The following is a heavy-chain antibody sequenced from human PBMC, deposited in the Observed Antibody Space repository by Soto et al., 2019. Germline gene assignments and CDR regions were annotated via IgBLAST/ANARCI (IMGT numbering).Heavy chain of an antibody. V-gene: IGHV1-18*01. CDR2: ISGYNGNT. J-gene: IGHJ5*02. Sequence: QVQLVQSGAEVKKPGASVKVSCKASGYTFSNYGISWVLQAPGQGLEWMGWISGYNGNTNYAQNLQGRVTMTTDPSMRTAYMDLRSLRSDDTAVYYCARKSSSSSWFDPWGQGTLVTVSS. D-gene: IGHD6-6*01. CDR3: ARKSSSSSWFDP. CDR1: GYTFSNYG.